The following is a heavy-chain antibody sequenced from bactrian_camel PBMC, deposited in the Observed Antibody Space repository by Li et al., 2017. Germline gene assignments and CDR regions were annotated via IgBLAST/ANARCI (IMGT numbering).Heavy chain of an antibody. Sequence: HVQLVESGGGTVEAGGSLRLSCAASGYTSEIRCMGWFRQAPGKEREAVAAIYIGGGSTYYADSVKGRLTISRDNAKNTVYLQMDNLKPEDTAMYYCAAARSTKDCFTRTYDYRGQGTQVTVS. CDR1: GYTSEIRC. CDR2: IYIGGGST. CDR3: AAARSTKDCFTRTYDY. D-gene: IGHD3*01. J-gene: IGHJ4*01. V-gene: IGHV3-3*01.